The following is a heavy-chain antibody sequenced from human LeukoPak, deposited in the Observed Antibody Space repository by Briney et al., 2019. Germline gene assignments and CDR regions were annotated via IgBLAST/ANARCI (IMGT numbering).Heavy chain of an antibody. D-gene: IGHD1-26*01. J-gene: IGHJ4*02. CDR1: GFTFSSYG. V-gene: IGHV3-30*18. CDR2: ISYDGSNK. CDR3: AKLVGDPNMANGDY. Sequence: PGRSLRLSCAASGFTFSSYGMHWVRQAPGKGLEWVAVISYDGSNKYYADSVKGRFTISRDNSKDTLYLQMNSLRAEDTAVYYCAKLVGDPNMANGDYWGQGTLVTVSS.